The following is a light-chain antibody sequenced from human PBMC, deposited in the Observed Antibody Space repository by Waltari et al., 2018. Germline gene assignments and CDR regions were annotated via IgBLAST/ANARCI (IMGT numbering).Light chain of an antibody. CDR1: NDF. CDR3: ASFADSYTWV. CDR2: YVN. V-gene: IGLV2-11*01. J-gene: IGLJ3*02. Sequence: QSALTQPRSVSGSPGQSVTISCTGANDFVSCYHPHPGKAPRFIIYYVNQRPSGFPDRFSVSKSCNAASLTISGLQPEDEGDYYCASFADSYTWVFGGGTTLTVL.